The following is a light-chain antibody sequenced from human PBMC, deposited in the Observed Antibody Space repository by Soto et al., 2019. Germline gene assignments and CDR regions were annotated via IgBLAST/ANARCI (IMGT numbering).Light chain of an antibody. J-gene: IGKJ4*01. CDR1: QSISNW. Sequence: DIQMTQSSSTLSAAVGDGVTITCRAGQSISNWLAWYQQKPRKAPKVLNYKVSSLESGVSSRFSGSGSGTEFTLTISSLQPDDFATYYCQHYSGYPLTFGGGTKVDNK. CDR3: QHYSGYPLT. V-gene: IGKV1-5*03. CDR2: KVS.